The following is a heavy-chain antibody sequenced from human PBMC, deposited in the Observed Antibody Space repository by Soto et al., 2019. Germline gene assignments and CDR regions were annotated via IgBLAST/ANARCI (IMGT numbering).Heavy chain of an antibody. V-gene: IGHV4-39*01. Sequence: PSETLSLTCTISGASMTSSSYFWGFVRQPPGLGLECIGTIYYNRSTYYSTSLKSRVAISVDTSKNLFSMSLRSVTAADTAMYYCASTTVTYPDYFDFWGQGALVTVSS. J-gene: IGHJ4*02. CDR2: IYYNRST. CDR3: ASTTVTYPDYFDF. D-gene: IGHD4-17*01. CDR1: GASMTSSSYF.